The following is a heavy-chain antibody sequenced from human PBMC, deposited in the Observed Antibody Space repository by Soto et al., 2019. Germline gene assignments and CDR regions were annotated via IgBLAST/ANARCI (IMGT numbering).Heavy chain of an antibody. CDR2: INAGNGNT. Sequence: ASVKVSCKASGYTFTSYAMHWVRQAPVQRLEWMGWINAGNGNTKYSQKFQGRVTITRDTSASTAYMELSSLRSEDTAVYYCAADHAIYGMDVWGQGTTVTVSS. CDR3: AADHAIYGMDV. D-gene: IGHD3-3*01. CDR1: GYTFTSYA. J-gene: IGHJ6*02. V-gene: IGHV1-3*01.